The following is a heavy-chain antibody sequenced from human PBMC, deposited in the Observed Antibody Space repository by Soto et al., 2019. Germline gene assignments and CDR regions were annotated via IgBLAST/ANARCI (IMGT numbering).Heavy chain of an antibody. CDR1: GGSISRSSSS. CDR3: AGCIAAARLGGFDY. D-gene: IGHD6-13*01. CDR2: IYYSGST. J-gene: IGHJ4*02. V-gene: IGHV4-39*01. Sequence: QLQLQESGPGLVKPSETLSLTCTVSGGSISRSSSSWGWIRQPPGKGLEWIGSIYYSGSTYYNPSLKSRVTISVDTSKNQFSVKLSAVTAADTAVYYCAGCIAAARLGGFDYWGQGTLVTVSS.